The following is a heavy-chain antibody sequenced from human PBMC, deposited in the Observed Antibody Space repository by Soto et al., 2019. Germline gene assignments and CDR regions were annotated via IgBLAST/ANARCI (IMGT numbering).Heavy chain of an antibody. D-gene: IGHD3-10*01. J-gene: IGHJ6*02. V-gene: IGHV1-69*13. CDR2: IIPIFGTA. Sequence: SVKVSCKASGGTFSSYAISWVRQAPGQGLEWMGGIIPIFGTANYAQKFQGRVTITADESTSTAYMELSSLRSEDTAVYYCARGHYGSGSLTPNYYSYGMDVWGQGTTVTVSS. CDR1: GGTFSSYA. CDR3: ARGHYGSGSLTPNYYSYGMDV.